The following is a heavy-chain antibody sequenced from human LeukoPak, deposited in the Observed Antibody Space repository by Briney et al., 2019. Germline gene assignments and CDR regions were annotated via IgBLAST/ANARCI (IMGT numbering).Heavy chain of an antibody. Sequence: PGGSLRLSCAASGFTFSSYAMSWVRQAPGKGLEWVSAISDSGGSTYYADSVKGRFTISRDNSKNTLYLQMNSLRAEDTAVYYCARDIVTSDAFDIWGQGTMVTVSS. CDR2: ISDSGGST. CDR1: GFTFSSYA. V-gene: IGHV3-23*01. J-gene: IGHJ3*02. CDR3: ARDIVTSDAFDI. D-gene: IGHD5-12*01.